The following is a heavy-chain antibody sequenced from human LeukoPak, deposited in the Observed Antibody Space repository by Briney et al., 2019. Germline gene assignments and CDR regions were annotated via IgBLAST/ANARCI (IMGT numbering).Heavy chain of an antibody. V-gene: IGHV3-21*01. CDR2: ISSSSSYI. CDR3: AKDLDSSGLDY. D-gene: IGHD6-19*01. CDR1: GFTFSSYS. J-gene: IGHJ4*02. Sequence: GGSLRLSCAASGFTFSSYSMNWVRQAPGKGLEWVSSISSSSSYIYYTDSVKGRFTISRDNSKNTLYLQMNSLRAEDTAVYYCAKDLDSSGLDYWGQGTLVTVSS.